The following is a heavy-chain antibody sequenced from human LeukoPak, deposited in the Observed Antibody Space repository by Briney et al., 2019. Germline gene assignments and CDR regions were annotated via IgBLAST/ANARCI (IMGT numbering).Heavy chain of an antibody. CDR1: GYTFTSYG. Sequence: ASVKVSCKASGYTFTSYGITWVRQAPGQGLEWMGGIIPIFGTANYAQKFQGRVTITADKSTSTAYMELSSLRSEDTAVYYCARGPSSPPYYYYYMDVWGKGTTVTVSS. CDR2: IIPIFGTA. J-gene: IGHJ6*03. V-gene: IGHV1-69*06. CDR3: ARGPSSPPYYYYYMDV. D-gene: IGHD2-2*01.